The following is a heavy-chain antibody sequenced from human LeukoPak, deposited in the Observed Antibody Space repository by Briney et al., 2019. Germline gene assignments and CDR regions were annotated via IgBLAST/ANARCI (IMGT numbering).Heavy chain of an antibody. D-gene: IGHD3-3*01. CDR3: AKDSGDFWSGYYTSNFDY. J-gene: IGHJ4*02. V-gene: IGHV3-33*06. Sequence: GGSLRLSCAASAFTFSSYTMHWVRQAPGKGLEWVAVIWYDGNDKYYADFVKGRFTISRYNYKNTLYLKMNTLRVEDTAVYYCAKDSGDFWSGYYTSNFDYWGQGTLVTVSS. CDR1: AFTFSSYT. CDR2: IWYDGNDK.